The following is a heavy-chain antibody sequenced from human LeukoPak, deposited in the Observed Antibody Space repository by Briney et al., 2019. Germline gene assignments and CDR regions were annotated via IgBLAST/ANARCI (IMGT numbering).Heavy chain of an antibody. V-gene: IGHV4-39*01. CDR1: GGSINKSTYY. D-gene: IGHD3-3*02. CDR2: VYYRGNT. CDR3: ARQAALPFSEWLFIDL. Sequence: SETLSLTCFVSGGSINKSTYYWAWIRQTPGKGLEWIGTVYYRGNTYYNPSLKSRVIISIGASKTHFSLKLSSVAAADTAVYYCARQAALPFSEWLFIDLWGQGVLVTVSS. J-gene: IGHJ4*02.